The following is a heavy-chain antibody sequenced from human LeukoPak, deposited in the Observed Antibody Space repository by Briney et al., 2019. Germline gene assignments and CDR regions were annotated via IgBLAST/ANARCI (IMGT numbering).Heavy chain of an antibody. CDR2: MNPNSGNT. CDR3: ARGPGGLLRFLEWLLWFDY. CDR1: GYTFTSYD. J-gene: IGHJ4*02. Sequence: ASVKVSCKASGYTFTSYDINWVRQATGQGLEWMGWMNPNSGNTGYAQKFQGRVTITRNTSISTAYMELSSLRSEDTAVYYCARGPGGLLRFLEWLLWFDYWGQGTLVTVSS. D-gene: IGHD3-3*01. V-gene: IGHV1-8*03.